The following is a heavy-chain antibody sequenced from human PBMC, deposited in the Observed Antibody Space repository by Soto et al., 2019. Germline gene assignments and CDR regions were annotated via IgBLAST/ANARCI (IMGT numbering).Heavy chain of an antibody. J-gene: IGHJ4*02. Sequence: QVQLQESGPGLVKPSETLSLTCTVSGGSISSYYWSWIRQPPGKGLEWIGYIYYSGSTNYNPSLXSPPXRXVDTSKNQSSLKPSSVTAADTAVYYCASLWGWSVDYWGQGTLVTVSS. CDR3: ASLWGWSVDY. D-gene: IGHD3-16*01. CDR1: GGSISSYY. V-gene: IGHV4-59*08. CDR2: IYYSGST.